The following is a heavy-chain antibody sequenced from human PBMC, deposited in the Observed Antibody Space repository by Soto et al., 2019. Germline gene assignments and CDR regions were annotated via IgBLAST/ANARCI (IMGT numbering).Heavy chain of an antibody. CDR1: GGSISGYY. Sequence: TSETLSLTCTVSGGSISGYYWSWIRQPPGKGLEWIGYMYSTGSTVYNPSFKSRVTISVDRSKNQFSLKLGSVTAADTAVYYCARGPPFHWGQGTLVTVSS. CDR3: ARGPPFH. D-gene: IGHD3-16*01. J-gene: IGHJ4*02. CDR2: MYSTGST. V-gene: IGHV4-59*12.